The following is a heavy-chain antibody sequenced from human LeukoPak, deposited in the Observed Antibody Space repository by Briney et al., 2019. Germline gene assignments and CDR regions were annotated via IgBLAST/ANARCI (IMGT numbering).Heavy chain of an antibody. D-gene: IGHD3-10*01. V-gene: IGHV4-59*01. CDR1: GGSISSYY. Sequence: SETLSLTCTVSGGSISSYYWSWIRQPPGKGVEWIGYIYYSGSTNYNPSLKSRVTISVDTSKNQFSLKLSSVTAADTAVYYCAKDRFVHIWFGQGYMDVWGKGTTVIVSS. CDR2: IYYSGST. J-gene: IGHJ6*03. CDR3: AKDRFVHIWFGQGYMDV.